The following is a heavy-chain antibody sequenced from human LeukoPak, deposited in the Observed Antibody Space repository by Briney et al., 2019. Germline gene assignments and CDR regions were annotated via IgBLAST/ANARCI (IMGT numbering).Heavy chain of an antibody. D-gene: IGHD2-15*01. CDR2: IYSGGNT. J-gene: IGHJ3*02. Sequence: GGSLRLSCAASGFTVSSIHMSWVRQAPGEGLEWVSGIYSGGNTYYADSVKGRFTISRDNSKNTLYLQMNNLRAEDTAVYYCARDLGRDSFDIWGQGTKVTVSS. CDR1: GFTVSSIH. V-gene: IGHV3-53*01. CDR3: ARDLGRDSFDI.